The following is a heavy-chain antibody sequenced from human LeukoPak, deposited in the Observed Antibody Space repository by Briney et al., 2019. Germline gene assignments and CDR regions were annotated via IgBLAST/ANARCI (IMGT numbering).Heavy chain of an antibody. Sequence: ASVKVSCKASGYTFTSYDINWVRQATGQGLEWMGWMNPNSGNTGYAQKFQGRVTITRNTSISTAYMELSRLRSDDTAVYYCARERYGDYDGAIGDYWGQGTLVTVSS. CDR1: GYTFTSYD. CDR2: MNPNSGNT. CDR3: ARERYGDYDGAIGDY. V-gene: IGHV1-8*03. J-gene: IGHJ4*02. D-gene: IGHD4-17*01.